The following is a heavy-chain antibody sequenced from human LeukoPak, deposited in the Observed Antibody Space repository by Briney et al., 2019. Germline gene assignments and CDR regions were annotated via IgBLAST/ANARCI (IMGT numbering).Heavy chain of an antibody. V-gene: IGHV5-51*01. J-gene: IGHJ4*02. CDR3: ARRTISHGQDDY. CDR2: IYPGDSDT. Sequence: GGSLKISLKGSGYRFTSYWIGWVRQMPGKGLEWMGIIYPGDSDTRYSPSFHGQVTISADKSISTAYLQWSSLKASDTAMYYCARRTISHGQDDYWGQGTLVTVSS. D-gene: IGHD3-9*01. CDR1: GYRFTSYW.